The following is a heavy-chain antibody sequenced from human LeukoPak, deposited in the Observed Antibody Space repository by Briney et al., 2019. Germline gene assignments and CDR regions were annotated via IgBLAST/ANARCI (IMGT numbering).Heavy chain of an antibody. J-gene: IGHJ5*02. Sequence: GGSLRLSCAASGFTFSSYWMSWVRQAPGKRLEWVANIKQDGSEKYYVDSVKGRFTISRDSAKNSLYLQMNSLRAEDTAVYYCARDLRFWSGYNWFDPWGQGTLVTVSS. CDR2: IKQDGSEK. CDR1: GFTFSSYW. D-gene: IGHD3-3*01. V-gene: IGHV3-7*01. CDR3: ARDLRFWSGYNWFDP.